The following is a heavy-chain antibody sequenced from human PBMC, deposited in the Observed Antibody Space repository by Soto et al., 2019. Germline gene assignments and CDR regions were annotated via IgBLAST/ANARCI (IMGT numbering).Heavy chain of an antibody. D-gene: IGHD3-22*01. Sequence: SGPTLVNPTETLTLTCTVSGFSLSNARMGVSWIRQPQGKALEWLAHIFSNDEKSYSTSLKSRLTISKDTTKSQVVLTMTNMDPVDTATYYGARMLNYDSQLVDYWGQGTLVTVSS. V-gene: IGHV2-26*01. CDR2: IFSNDEK. J-gene: IGHJ4*02. CDR1: GFSLSNARMG. CDR3: ARMLNYDSQLVDY.